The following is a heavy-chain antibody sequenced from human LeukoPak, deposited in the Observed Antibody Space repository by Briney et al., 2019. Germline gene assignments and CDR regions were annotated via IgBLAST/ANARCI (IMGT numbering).Heavy chain of an antibody. Sequence: HPGGSLRLSCAASGFTFSSYAMSWVRQAPGKGLEWVSAISGSGGSTYYADPVKGRFTISRDNSKNTLYLHMNSLRAEDTAVYYCAKASSSYCSSTSCYRPLDYWGQGTLVTVSS. J-gene: IGHJ4*02. CDR3: AKASSSYCSSTSCYRPLDY. CDR1: GFTFSSYA. V-gene: IGHV3-23*01. D-gene: IGHD2-2*01. CDR2: ISGSGGST.